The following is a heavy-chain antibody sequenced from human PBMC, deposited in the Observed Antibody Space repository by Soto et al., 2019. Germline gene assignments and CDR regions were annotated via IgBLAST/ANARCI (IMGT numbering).Heavy chain of an antibody. J-gene: IGHJ6*02. V-gene: IGHV3-30*18. CDR2: ISYDGSNK. Sequence: PGGSLRLSCAASGFTFSSHGMHWVRQAPGKVLEWVAVISYDGSNKYYADSVKGRFTISRDNSKNTLYLQMNSLRAEDTAVYYCAKDRPSVWAAIPYYGMDVWGQGTTVTVS. CDR1: GFTFSSHG. CDR3: AKDRPSVWAAIPYYGMDV. D-gene: IGHD2-21*02.